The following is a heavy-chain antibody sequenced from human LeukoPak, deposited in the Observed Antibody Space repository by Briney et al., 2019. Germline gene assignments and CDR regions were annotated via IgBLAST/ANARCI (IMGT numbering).Heavy chain of an antibody. CDR1: GGTFSSYA. CDR2: IIPIFGTA. V-gene: IGHV1-69*05. D-gene: IGHD3-22*01. J-gene: IGHJ4*02. CDR3: ARVSGYYDSSGYFDY. Sequence: GASVKVSCKASGGTFSSYAISWVRQAPGQGLEWMGGIIPIFGTANYAQKFQGRVTITTDESTSTAYMELGSLRSEDTAVYYCARVSGYYDSSGYFDYWGQGTLVTVSS.